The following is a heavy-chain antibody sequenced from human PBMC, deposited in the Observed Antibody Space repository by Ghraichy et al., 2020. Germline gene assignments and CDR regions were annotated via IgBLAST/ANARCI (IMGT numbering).Heavy chain of an antibody. CDR2: ISSSSSYI. Sequence: ETLSLTCAASGFTFSSYSMNWVRQAPGKGLEWVSSISSSSSYIYYADSVKGRFTISRDNAKNSLYLQMNSLRAEDTAVYYCARDKSDILTGYYDYWGRGTLVTVSS. J-gene: IGHJ4*02. CDR1: GFTFSSYS. D-gene: IGHD3-9*01. V-gene: IGHV3-21*01. CDR3: ARDKSDILTGYYDY.